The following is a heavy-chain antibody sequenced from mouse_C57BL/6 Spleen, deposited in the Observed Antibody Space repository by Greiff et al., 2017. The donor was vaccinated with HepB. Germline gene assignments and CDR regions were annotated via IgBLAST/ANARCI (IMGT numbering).Heavy chain of an antibody. CDR1: GYTFTDYY. Sequence: VQLVESGPELVKPGASVKISCKASGYTFTDYYINWVKQRPGQGLEWIGWIFPGSGSTYYNEKFKGKATLTVDKSSSTAYMLLSSLTSEDSAVYFCARSMSGRERFFDYWGQGTTLTVSS. J-gene: IGHJ2*01. CDR2: IFPGSGST. CDR3: ARSMSGRERFFDY. V-gene: IGHV1-75*01.